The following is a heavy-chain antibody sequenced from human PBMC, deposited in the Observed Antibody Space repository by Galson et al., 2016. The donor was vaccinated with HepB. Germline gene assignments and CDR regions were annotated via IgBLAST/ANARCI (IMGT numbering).Heavy chain of an antibody. J-gene: IGHJ4*02. CDR3: ATLGGRY. V-gene: IGHV3-15*01. CDR1: GLSSTNAW. CDR2: IKSKTDGGTT. Sequence: SLRLSCAASGLSSTNAWMNWVRQGSEKGLEWVGRIKSKTDGGTTDYAAVVKGRFTISRNDSQDTVYLQMNSLKIEDAGVYYCATLGGRYWGQGTLVTASS.